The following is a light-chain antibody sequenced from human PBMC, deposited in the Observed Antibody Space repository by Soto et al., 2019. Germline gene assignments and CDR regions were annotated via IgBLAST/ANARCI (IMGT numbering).Light chain of an antibody. V-gene: IGLV1-44*01. CDR1: ISNIGTNN. J-gene: IGLJ2*01. CDR2: SNN. CDR3: AAWHDSRNGYVA. Sequence: QSVLTQPPSASGTPGQRVTISCSGSISNIGTNNVNWYQQLPGTAPKLLIYSNNQRPSGVPDRLSVSKSGTSASLAISGLQSEEEADYYWAAWHDSRNGYVAFGGGTKVTVL.